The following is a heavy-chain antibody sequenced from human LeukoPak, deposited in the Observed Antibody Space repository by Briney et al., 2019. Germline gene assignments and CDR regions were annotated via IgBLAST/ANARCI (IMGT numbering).Heavy chain of an antibody. CDR2: ISDSGDYT. CDR1: GFTFSTSG. Sequence: GGSLRLSCAASGFTFSTSGMSWVRQAPGKGVDWVSSISDSGDYTYYADSVEGRFSISRDNSKNTLYLHMDRLRAEDTAVYYCAKDQRPRGNYGYFDYWGQGALVTVSS. CDR3: AKDQRPRGNYGYFDY. D-gene: IGHD1-26*01. V-gene: IGHV3-23*01. J-gene: IGHJ4*02.